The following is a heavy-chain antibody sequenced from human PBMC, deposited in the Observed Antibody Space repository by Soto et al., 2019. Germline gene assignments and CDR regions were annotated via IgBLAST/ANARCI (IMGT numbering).Heavy chain of an antibody. CDR1: GGSISSGGYY. V-gene: IGHV4-31*03. CDR2: IYYSGST. CDR3: ARVERGTATTVVDAFDI. J-gene: IGHJ3*02. D-gene: IGHD1-1*01. Sequence: SETLSLTCTVSGGSISSGGYYWSWIRQHPGKGLEWIGYIYYSGSTYYNPSLKSRVTISVDTSKNQFSMKMSSVTAADTALYYCARVERGTATTVVDAFDIWGPGTLVTVSS.